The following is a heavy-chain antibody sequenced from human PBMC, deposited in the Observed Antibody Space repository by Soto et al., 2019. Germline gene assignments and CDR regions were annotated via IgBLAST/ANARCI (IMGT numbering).Heavy chain of an antibody. CDR2: IYYSGST. CDR1: GGSISSGGYY. V-gene: IGHV4-31*03. J-gene: IGHJ3*02. D-gene: IGHD4-17*01. CDR3: ARSEPDDYSVAFDI. Sequence: QVQLQESGPGLVKPSQTLSLTCTVSGGSISSGGYYWSWIRQHPGKGLEWIGYIYYSGSTYYNPSLKSRVTISVDTSKNQSSLKLSSVTAADTAVYYCARSEPDDYSVAFDIWGQGTMVTVSS.